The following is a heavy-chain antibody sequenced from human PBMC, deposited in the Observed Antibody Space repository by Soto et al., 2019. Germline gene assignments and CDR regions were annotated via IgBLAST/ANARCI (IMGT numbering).Heavy chain of an antibody. V-gene: IGHV1-2*02. CDR1: GYTFSDYY. CDR3: ARGGSSWFLDL. CDR2: INPNSGGT. J-gene: IGHJ5*02. D-gene: IGHD6-13*01. Sequence: ASVKVSCKASGYTFSDYYMHWVRLAPGQGLEWVGWINPNSGGTTYAQKFQGRVTMTRDTSIPTAYMDLSRLASDDTAVYYCARGGSSWFLDLWGQGTLVTVS.